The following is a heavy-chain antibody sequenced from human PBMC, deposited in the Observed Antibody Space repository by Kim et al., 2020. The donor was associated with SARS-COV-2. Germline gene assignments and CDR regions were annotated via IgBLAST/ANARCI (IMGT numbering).Heavy chain of an antibody. CDR3: ARDAPSRSSSYPAFDI. CDR1: GGSISSYY. CDR2: IYYSGST. J-gene: IGHJ3*02. Sequence: SETLSLTCTVSGGSISSYYWSWIRQPPGKGLEWIGYIYYSGSTNYNPSLKSRVTISVDTSKNQFSLKLSSVTAADTAVYYCARDAPSRSSSYPAFDIWGQGTMVTVSS. V-gene: IGHV4-59*01. D-gene: IGHD6-6*01.